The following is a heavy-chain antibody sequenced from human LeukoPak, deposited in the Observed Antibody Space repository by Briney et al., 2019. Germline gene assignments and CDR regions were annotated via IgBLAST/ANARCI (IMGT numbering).Heavy chain of an antibody. CDR1: GFTFSSYA. J-gene: IGHJ4*02. V-gene: IGHV3-23*01. Sequence: GGSLRLSCAASGFTFSSYAMSWVRQAPGKGLEWVSAISGSGGSTYYADSAKGRFTISRDNSKNTLYLQMNSLRAEDTAVYYCARRIAAAGSYDYWGQGTLVTVSS. CDR2: ISGSGGST. CDR3: ARRIAAAGSYDY. D-gene: IGHD6-13*01.